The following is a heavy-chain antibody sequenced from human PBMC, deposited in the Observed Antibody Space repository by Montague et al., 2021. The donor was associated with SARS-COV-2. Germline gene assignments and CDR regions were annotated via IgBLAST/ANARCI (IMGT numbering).Heavy chain of an antibody. CDR2: IYNSGST. D-gene: IGHD6-13*01. CDR1: GGSISRYS. V-gene: IGHV4-59*01. CDR3: ARVGRGSSWYEVAFDI. Sequence: SETLSLTCTVSGGSISRYSWTWIRQPPGKGLEWIGYIYNSGSTNYNPSLTSRVTISVDTSKNQFSLKLSSVAAADTAVYYCARVGRGSSWYEVAFDIWGQGTMVTVDS. J-gene: IGHJ3*02.